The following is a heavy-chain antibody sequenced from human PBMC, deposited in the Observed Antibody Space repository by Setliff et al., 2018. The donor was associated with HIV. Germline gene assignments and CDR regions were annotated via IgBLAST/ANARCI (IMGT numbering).Heavy chain of an antibody. J-gene: IGHJ4*02. V-gene: IGHV4-34*01. CDR1: GGSFSDYY. Sequence: SETLSLTCGIYGGSFSDYYWSWIRQPPGKGLEWIGEINHSGRTKYSPSLRSRVTISVDTSKNQFSLKLSSVTAADTAVYYCARGMDYYDTSGYYQYYFDYWGQGTLVTVSS. CDR2: INHSGRT. CDR3: ARGMDYYDTSGYYQYYFDY. D-gene: IGHD3-22*01.